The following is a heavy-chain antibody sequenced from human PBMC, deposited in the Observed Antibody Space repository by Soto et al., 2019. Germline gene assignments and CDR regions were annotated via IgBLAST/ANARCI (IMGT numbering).Heavy chain of an antibody. J-gene: IGHJ6*02. CDR1: GGTFSSYA. CDR3: ARPSITGTDYYYYGMDV. Sequence: SVKVSCKASGGTFSSYAISWVRQAPGQGLEWMGGIIPIFGTANYAQKFQGRVTITADESTSTAYMELSSLRSEDTAVYYCARPSITGTDYYYYGMDVWGQGTTGTVSS. V-gene: IGHV1-69*13. CDR2: IIPIFGTA. D-gene: IGHD1-7*01.